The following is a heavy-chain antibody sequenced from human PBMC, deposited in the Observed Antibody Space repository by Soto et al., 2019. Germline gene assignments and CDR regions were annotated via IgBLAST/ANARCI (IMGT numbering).Heavy chain of an antibody. Sequence: QVQLHQWGAGLLKPSETLSLTCAVYDVSFSDYYWTWIRQSPGKGLEWIGEINHSGSTSYKSSLKCRVTVSIDTAKNQVSLKLTSVTASDTAVYYCARGKFGFSYYYYYYVDVWGKGTTVTVSS. CDR3: ARGKFGFSYYYYYYVDV. J-gene: IGHJ6*03. V-gene: IGHV4-34*01. CDR2: INHSGST. D-gene: IGHD2-21*01. CDR1: DVSFSDYY.